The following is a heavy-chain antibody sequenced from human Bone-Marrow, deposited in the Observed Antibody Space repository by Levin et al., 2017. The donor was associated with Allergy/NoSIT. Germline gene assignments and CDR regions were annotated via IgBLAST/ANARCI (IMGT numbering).Heavy chain of an antibody. V-gene: IGHV3-33*01. Sequence: GGSLRLSCAASGFPFSAYGMHWIRQGPGKGLEWVAFIYFDGSKTYYADSVEGRFTISRDNSKNTVYLQMDSLRGDDTAVYYCARDRSGNYFYFWGQGTQVTVSS. J-gene: IGHJ4*02. CDR1: GFPFSAYG. CDR3: ARDRSGNYFYF. CDR2: IYFDGSKT. D-gene: IGHD2/OR15-2a*01.